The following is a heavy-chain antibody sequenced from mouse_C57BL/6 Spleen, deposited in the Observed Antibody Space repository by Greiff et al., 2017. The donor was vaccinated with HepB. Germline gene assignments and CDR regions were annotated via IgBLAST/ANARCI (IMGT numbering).Heavy chain of an antibody. CDR3: ARKGKDGYSLFAY. V-gene: IGHV1-69*01. D-gene: IGHD2-3*01. CDR2: IDPSDSYT. J-gene: IGHJ3*01. CDR1: GYTFTSYW. Sequence: VQLQQPGAELVMPGASVKLSCKASGYTFTSYWMHWVKQRPGQGLEWIGEIDPSDSYTNYNQKFKGKSTLTVDKSSSTAYMQLSSLTSEDSAVYYCARKGKDGYSLFAYWGQGTLVTVSA.